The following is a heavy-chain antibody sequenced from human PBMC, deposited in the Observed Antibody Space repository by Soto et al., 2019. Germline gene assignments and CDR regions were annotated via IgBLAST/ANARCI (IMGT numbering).Heavy chain of an antibody. Sequence: SETLSLTCTVSGGSISSSSYYWGWIRQPPGKGLEWIGSIYYSGSTYYNPSLKSRVTISVDTSKNQFSLKLSSVTAADTAVYYCARVAPDGWQGYYYYYMDVWGKGTTVT. J-gene: IGHJ6*03. CDR2: IYYSGST. CDR1: GGSISSSSYY. V-gene: IGHV4-39*01. D-gene: IGHD2-2*03. CDR3: ARVAPDGWQGYYYYYMDV.